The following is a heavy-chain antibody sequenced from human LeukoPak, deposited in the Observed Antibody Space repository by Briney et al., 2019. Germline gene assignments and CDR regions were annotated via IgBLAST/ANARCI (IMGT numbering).Heavy chain of an antibody. CDR3: AKEGVLLWFGESVFPYFDY. Sequence: GGSLRLSCAASGFTFSSYAMSWVRQAPGKGLEWVSAISGSGGSTYYADSVQGRFTTSRDNSKNTLYLQMNSLRAEDTAVYYCAKEGVLLWFGESVFPYFDYWGQGTLVTVSS. V-gene: IGHV3-23*01. J-gene: IGHJ4*02. D-gene: IGHD3-10*01. CDR1: GFTFSSYA. CDR2: ISGSGGST.